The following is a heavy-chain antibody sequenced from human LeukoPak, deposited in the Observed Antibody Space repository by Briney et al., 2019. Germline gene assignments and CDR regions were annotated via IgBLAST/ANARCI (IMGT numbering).Heavy chain of an antibody. CDR3: VRDWDHFDFDS. CDR1: GFTFSNYW. J-gene: IGHJ5*01. Sequence: GASLRLSCAASGFTFSNYWMHLVRQAPGNGLVWVSRIKGDGSHTIYADSVKGRFTISRENAKNTLYLKMKGLRDEETAVYYCVRDWDHFDFDSWGQGTLVTVSS. V-gene: IGHV3-74*01. CDR2: IKGDGSHT. D-gene: IGHD1-14*01.